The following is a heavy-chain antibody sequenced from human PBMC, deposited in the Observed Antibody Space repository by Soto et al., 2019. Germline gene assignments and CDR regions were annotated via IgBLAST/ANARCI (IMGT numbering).Heavy chain of an antibody. D-gene: IGHD1-26*01. V-gene: IGHV4-34*01. J-gene: IGHJ6*02. CDR2: INHSGST. CDR3: ARVAKASIVGASEGAVARDYYYYGMDV. Sequence: PSETLSLTCAVYGGSFSGYYWSWIRQPPGKGLEWIGEINHSGSTNYNPSLKSRVTISVDTSKNQFSLKLSSVTAADTAVYYCARVAKASIVGASEGAVARDYYYYGMDVWAQGTKVTVSS. CDR1: GGSFSGYY.